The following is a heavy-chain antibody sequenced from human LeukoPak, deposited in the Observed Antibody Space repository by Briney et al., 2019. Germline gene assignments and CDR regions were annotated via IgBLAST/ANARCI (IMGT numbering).Heavy chain of an antibody. CDR1: GLTLSAYW. CDR3: ARVLTGSWDWFDP. D-gene: IGHD2-8*02. CDR2: INNDGSDT. V-gene: IGHV3-74*03. J-gene: IGHJ5*02. Sequence: GGSLRLSCAASGLTLSAYWMYWVRQGPGKGPEWVSFINNDGSDTKYADSVKGRFTISRDNAKNTLYLQMSSLRAEDTAVYYCARVLTGSWDWFDPWGQGTLVTVSS.